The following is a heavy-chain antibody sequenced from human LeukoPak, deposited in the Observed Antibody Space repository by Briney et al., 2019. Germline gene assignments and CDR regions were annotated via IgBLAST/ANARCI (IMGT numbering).Heavy chain of an antibody. CDR2: ISYDGSNK. CDR1: GFTFSSYA. D-gene: IGHD3-10*01. J-gene: IGHJ6*02. CDR3: ARDRAEQVRGSYYGMDV. Sequence: QPGRSLRLSCAASGFTFSSYAMHWVRQAPAKGLEWVAVISYDGSNKYYADSVKGRFTISRDNSKNTLYLQMNSLRAEDTAVYYCARDRAEQVRGSYYGMDVWGQGTTVTVSS. V-gene: IGHV3-30*04.